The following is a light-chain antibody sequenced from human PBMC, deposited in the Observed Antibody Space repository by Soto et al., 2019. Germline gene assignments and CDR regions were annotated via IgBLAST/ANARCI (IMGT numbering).Light chain of an antibody. J-gene: IGKJ5*01. CDR1: QSLSSSY. CDR3: QQYGTLIT. Sequence: VLTQSPDTLSLSPGERATLSCRASQSLSSSYLAWYQQKPGQAPRLLIYGSFSRATGIPDRFSGSGSGTDFTLTISRLEPEDSAVYYCQQYGTLITFGQGTRLEIK. V-gene: IGKV3-20*01. CDR2: GSF.